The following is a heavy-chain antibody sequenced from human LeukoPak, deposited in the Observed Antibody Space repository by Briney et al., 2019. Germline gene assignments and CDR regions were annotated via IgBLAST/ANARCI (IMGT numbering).Heavy chain of an antibody. J-gene: IGHJ4*02. CDR3: ARNRDGYESDY. V-gene: IGHV4-59*08. CDR2: IYYTGTT. CDR1: GGSISGYC. D-gene: IGHD5-24*01. Sequence: PSETLSLTCTVSGGSISGYCWSWIRQPPGKGLEWMGYIYYTGTTNYSPSLKSRVTISLDTSRNQFSLKLRSVTAADTAVYYCARNRDGYESDYWGQGTLVTVSS.